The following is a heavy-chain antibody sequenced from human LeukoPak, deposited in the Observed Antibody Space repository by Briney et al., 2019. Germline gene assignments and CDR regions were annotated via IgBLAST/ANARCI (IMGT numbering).Heavy chain of an antibody. D-gene: IGHD3-10*01. Sequence: GGSLRLSCAASGFTFSNYAMHWVRQAPGKGLEWVSLISSGGTYEYYADSVKGRFTISRDNSKNTLYLQLNSLRAEDTAVYYCARDSTYFYDSGSSGPHYFDNWGQGTLVTVSS. CDR2: ISSGGTYE. V-gene: IGHV3-30*01. CDR3: ARDSTYFYDSGSSGPHYFDN. CDR1: GFTFSNYA. J-gene: IGHJ4*02.